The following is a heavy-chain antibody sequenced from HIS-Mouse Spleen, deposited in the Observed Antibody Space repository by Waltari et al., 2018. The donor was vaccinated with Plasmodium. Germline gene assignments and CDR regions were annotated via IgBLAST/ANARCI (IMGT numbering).Heavy chain of an antibody. D-gene: IGHD5-12*01. Sequence: QVQLQESGPGLVKPSETLSLTCTVSGYSISSGYYWGWIRPPPGKGLAWIGSIYHSGTTYYNPSLKSRVTISVDTSKNQFSLKLSSVTAADTAVYYCARGAGEWLRLGGAFDIWGQGTMVTVSS. CDR2: IYHSGTT. V-gene: IGHV4-38-2*02. J-gene: IGHJ3*02. CDR1: GYSISSGYY. CDR3: ARGAGEWLRLGGAFDI.